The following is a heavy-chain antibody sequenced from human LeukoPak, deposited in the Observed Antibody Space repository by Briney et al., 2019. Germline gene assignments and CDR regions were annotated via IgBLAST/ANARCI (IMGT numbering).Heavy chain of an antibody. Sequence: SETLSLTCTVSGGSISRYYWSWIRQPPGKGLEWIGYVYYSGSTNYSPSLKSRVTISLDTSKNQFSLKLGSVTAADTAVYFCACGLLRWAFDYWGQGTLVTVSS. CDR3: ACGLLRWAFDY. CDR2: VYYSGST. D-gene: IGHD4-23*01. J-gene: IGHJ4*02. CDR1: GGSISRYY. V-gene: IGHV4-59*08.